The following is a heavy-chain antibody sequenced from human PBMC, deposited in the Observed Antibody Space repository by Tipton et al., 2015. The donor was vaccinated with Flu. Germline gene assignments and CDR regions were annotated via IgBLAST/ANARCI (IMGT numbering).Heavy chain of an antibody. CDR2: ISPSGST. CDR3: ARDLRGYSGYTGGDAFDM. Sequence: TLSLTCTVSGGSIRSYYWSWIRQPAGKGLEWIGRISPSGSTNYNASLEGRVTTSLDTSKSQLSLRLSSATAADTATYYCARDLRGYSGYTGGDAFDMWGQGTTVTVSS. V-gene: IGHV4-4*07. J-gene: IGHJ3*02. D-gene: IGHD5-12*01. CDR1: GGSIRSYY.